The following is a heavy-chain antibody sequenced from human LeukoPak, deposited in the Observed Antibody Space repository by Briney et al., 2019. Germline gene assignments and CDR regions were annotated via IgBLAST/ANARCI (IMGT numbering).Heavy chain of an antibody. CDR2: ISAYNGNT. CDR1: GYTFTSYG. J-gene: IGHJ3*02. Sequence: ASVKVSCKASGYTFTSYGISWVRQAPGQGLEWLGWISAYNGNTNYAQKLQGRVTMTTDTSTSTAYMELRSLRSDDTAVYYCARDRMIDGSGLIWGQGTMVTVSS. CDR3: ARDRMIDGSGLI. V-gene: IGHV1-18*01. D-gene: IGHD1-26*01.